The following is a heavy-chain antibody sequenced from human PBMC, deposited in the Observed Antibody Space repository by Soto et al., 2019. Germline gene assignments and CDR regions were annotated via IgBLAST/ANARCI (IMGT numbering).Heavy chain of an antibody. CDR3: ARRARGKWAFHY. V-gene: IGHV5-10-1*01. Sequence: PGESLKISCQASGYAFTNHWISWVRQMPGKGLEWMGRIDPSDSYINYSPSFEGRVTISADKSISTAYLQWSSLKASDTAMYFCARRARGKWAFHYWGQGTQVTVSS. CDR1: GYAFTNHW. D-gene: IGHD2-8*01. CDR2: IDPSDSYI. J-gene: IGHJ4*02.